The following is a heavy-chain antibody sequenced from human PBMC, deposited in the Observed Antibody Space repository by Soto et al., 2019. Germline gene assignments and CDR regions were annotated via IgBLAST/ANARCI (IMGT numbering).Heavy chain of an antibody. CDR2: IYYSGRS. CDR3: ARQRTTVVTQAYFDH. V-gene: IGHV4-39*01. J-gene: IGHJ4*02. D-gene: IGHD4-17*01. Sequence: SETMSLTCTVSGGSITSSSYYWGWIRQPPGKGLEWIGGIYYSGRSYYNPSLKSRVSMSVDTSKNQFSLTLNSVTATHAAVYYCARQRTTVVTQAYFDHWGQGTLVTVSS. CDR1: GGSITSSSYY.